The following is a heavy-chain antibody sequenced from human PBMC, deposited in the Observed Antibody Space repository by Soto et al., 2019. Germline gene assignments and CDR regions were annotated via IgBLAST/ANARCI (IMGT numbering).Heavy chain of an antibody. CDR1: GYSFARYG. CDR3: ASDRNYFAPAGENWFDQ. J-gene: IGHJ5*02. D-gene: IGHD3-9*01. CDR2: ISGFNGKT. Sequence: ASVKVSCKTSGYSFARYGVSWVRQARGQGLEWLGWISGFNGKTEYSQTLRDRVTLTTDTSTGTAYLELRRLKSDDTAIYYCASDRNYFAPAGENWFDQWRQGALLTXSS. V-gene: IGHV1-18*01.